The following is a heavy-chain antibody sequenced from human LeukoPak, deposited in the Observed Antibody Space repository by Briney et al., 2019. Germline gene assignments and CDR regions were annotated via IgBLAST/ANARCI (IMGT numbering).Heavy chain of an antibody. CDR2: IRYDGSNK. Sequence: PGGSLRLSCAASGFTFSSYGMHWVRQAPGKGLEWVAFIRYDGSNKYYADSVKGRFTISRDNSKNTLYLQMNSLRAEDTAVYYCAKGGYYDSSGYAHWGQGTLVTVSS. J-gene: IGHJ4*02. CDR1: GFTFSSYG. V-gene: IGHV3-30*02. CDR3: AKGGYYDSSGYAH. D-gene: IGHD3-22*01.